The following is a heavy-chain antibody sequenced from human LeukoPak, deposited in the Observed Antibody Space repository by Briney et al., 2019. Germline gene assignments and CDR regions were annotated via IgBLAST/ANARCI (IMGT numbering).Heavy chain of an antibody. Sequence: SVKVSCKASGGTFSSYAISWVRQAPGQGLEWMGRIIPIFGTASYAQKFQGRVTITTDESTSTAYMELSSLRSEDTAVYYCARGHSGSPSFDIWGQGTMVTVSS. V-gene: IGHV1-69*05. CDR3: ARGHSGSPSFDI. CDR2: IIPIFGTA. CDR1: GGTFSSYA. J-gene: IGHJ3*02. D-gene: IGHD1-26*01.